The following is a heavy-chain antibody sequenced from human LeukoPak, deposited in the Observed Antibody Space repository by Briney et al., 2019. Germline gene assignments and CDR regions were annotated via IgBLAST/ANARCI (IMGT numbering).Heavy chain of an antibody. CDR3: ALEQLWFIY. J-gene: IGHJ4*02. V-gene: IGHV3-23*01. Sequence: GGSLRLSCAASGLTFSSYAMSWVRQAPGKGLEWVSGIRGSGDSRDYADSVKGRFTISRDNSKNTLYLQMNSLSAEDMAVYYCALEQLWFIYWGQGTLVTVSS. CDR1: GLTFSSYA. D-gene: IGHD1/OR15-1a*01. CDR2: IRGSGDSR.